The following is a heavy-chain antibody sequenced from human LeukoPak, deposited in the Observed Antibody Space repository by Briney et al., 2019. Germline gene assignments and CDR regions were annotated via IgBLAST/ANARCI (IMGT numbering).Heavy chain of an antibody. CDR2: IYYSGST. Sequence: SETLSLTCTVSGGSISSGDYYWSWIRQPPGKGLEWIGYIYYSGSTNYNPSLKSRVTISVDTSKNQFSLKLSSVTAADTAVYYCARGPLAVGTDPLRSRRNRESDAFDIWGQGTMVTVSS. CDR3: ARGPLAVGTDPLRSRRNRESDAFDI. J-gene: IGHJ3*02. CDR1: GGSISSGDYY. D-gene: IGHD4-17*01. V-gene: IGHV4-61*08.